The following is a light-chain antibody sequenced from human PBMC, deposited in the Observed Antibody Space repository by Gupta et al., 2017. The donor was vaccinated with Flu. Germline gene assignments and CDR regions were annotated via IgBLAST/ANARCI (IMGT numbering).Light chain of an antibody. CDR2: EDN. V-gene: IGLV6-57*01. CDR1: SGSIGSNF. J-gene: IGLJ3*02. CDR3: QSYDTRAGV. Sequence: NFVLTQPHSVSESPGKTVIISCPRSSGSIGSNFVQWYQQRPGSSPTTVIYEDNKRPSGVPDRFSASVYSSSNSDSLTISGLKTEDEADDYCQSYDTRAGVCGGGTKLTVL.